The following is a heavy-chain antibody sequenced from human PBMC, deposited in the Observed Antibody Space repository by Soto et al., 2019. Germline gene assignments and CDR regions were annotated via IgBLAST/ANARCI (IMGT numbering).Heavy chain of an antibody. CDR3: ARSFGPQGYFDY. V-gene: IGHV3-33*01. CDR2: IWYDGSNK. D-gene: IGHD3-10*01. J-gene: IGHJ4*02. CDR1: GFTFSSYG. Sequence: GVSLRLSCAASGFTFSSYGMHWVRQAPGKGLEWVAVIWYDGSNKYYADSVKGRFTISRDNSKNTLYLQMNSPRAEDTAVYYCARSFGPQGYFDYWGQGTLVTVSS.